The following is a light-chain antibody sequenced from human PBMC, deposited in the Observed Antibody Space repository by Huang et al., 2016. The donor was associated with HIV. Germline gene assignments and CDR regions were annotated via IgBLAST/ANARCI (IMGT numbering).Light chain of an antibody. CDR1: QSFSSS. Sequence: DIQMTQSPSSLSASVGDRGTISCRSSQSFSSSLNWYQQRPGKAPKLLIYAASSLQSGVPSRFRGSGSGTDFSLTINSLQPEDFATYYCQQSDSTPYTFGQGTKLEIK. CDR2: AAS. CDR3: QQSDSTPYT. V-gene: IGKV1-39*01. J-gene: IGKJ2*01.